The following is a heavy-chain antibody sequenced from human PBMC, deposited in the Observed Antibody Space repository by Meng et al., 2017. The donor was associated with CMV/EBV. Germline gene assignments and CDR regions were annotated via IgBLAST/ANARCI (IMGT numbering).Heavy chain of an antibody. J-gene: IGHJ6*02. CDR3: ARAPIYCSSTSCYGEGGMDV. Sequence: GSLRLSCTVSGGSISSYYWSWIRQPPGKGLEWIGEINHSGSTNYNPSLKSRVTISVDTSKNQFSLKLSSVTAADTAVYYCARAPIYCSSTSCYGEGGMDVWGQGTTVTVSS. CDR1: GGSISSYY. V-gene: IGHV4-34*01. D-gene: IGHD2-2*01. CDR2: INHSGST.